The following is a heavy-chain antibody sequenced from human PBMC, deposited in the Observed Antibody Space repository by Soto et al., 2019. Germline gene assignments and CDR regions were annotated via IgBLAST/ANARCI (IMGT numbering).Heavy chain of an antibody. Sequence: PGESLKISCKGSGYSFTSYWIGWVRQMPGKGLEWMGIIYPGDSDTRYSPSFQGQVTISADKSISTAYLQMNSLRHEDSAIYFCARDDPFDLWGQGTQVTVSS. J-gene: IGHJ4*02. CDR2: IYPGDSDT. CDR1: GYSFTSYW. V-gene: IGHV5-51*01. CDR3: ARDDPFDL.